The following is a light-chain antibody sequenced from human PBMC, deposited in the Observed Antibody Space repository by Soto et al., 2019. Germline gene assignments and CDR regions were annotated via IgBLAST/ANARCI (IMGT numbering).Light chain of an antibody. CDR3: QQYGSSYT. Sequence: EIVLTQSPGTLSLSPGERATLSCRASQSVSSSYLAWYQQKPGQAPRLLIYGASSRATGIPDRFSGSGSRKDFTLTISRLEPEDFAVYYCQQYGSSYTFGQGTKLEIK. J-gene: IGKJ2*01. CDR2: GAS. CDR1: QSVSSSY. V-gene: IGKV3-20*01.